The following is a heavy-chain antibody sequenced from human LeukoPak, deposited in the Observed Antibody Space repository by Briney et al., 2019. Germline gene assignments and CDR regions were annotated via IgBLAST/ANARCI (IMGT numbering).Heavy chain of an antibody. V-gene: IGHV3-30*02. D-gene: IGHD5-12*01. CDR3: AKTVATIGFGHYFDY. CDR2: IRYDGSTE. Sequence: GGSLRLSCAASGFTFSNYGMHWLRQAPGKGLEWVAFIRYDGSTEYYADYVKGRFTISRDNSKNTLYLQMNSLRGDDTAVYYCAKTVATIGFGHYFDYWGQGTLVTVSS. CDR1: GFTFSNYG. J-gene: IGHJ4*02.